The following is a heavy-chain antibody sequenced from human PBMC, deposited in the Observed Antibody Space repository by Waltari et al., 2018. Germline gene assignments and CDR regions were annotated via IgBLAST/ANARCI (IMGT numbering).Heavy chain of an antibody. Sequence: QVTLKESGPVLVKPTETLTLTCTVSGFSLSNARMGVSWIRQPPGKALEWLAHIFSNDEKSSSTSVKSRLTISKDTSKSQVVLTMTNMDPVDTATYYCARRKRDYDFWSGYSNWYFDLWGRGTLVTVSS. CDR2: IFSNDEK. V-gene: IGHV2-26*01. CDR3: ARRKRDYDFWSGYSNWYFDL. CDR1: GFSLSNARMG. J-gene: IGHJ2*01. D-gene: IGHD3-3*01.